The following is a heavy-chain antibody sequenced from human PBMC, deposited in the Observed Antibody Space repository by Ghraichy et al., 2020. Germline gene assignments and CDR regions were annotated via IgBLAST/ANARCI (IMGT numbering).Heavy chain of an antibody. V-gene: IGHV3-23*01. CDR3: AKDVGYTPYYFDS. D-gene: IGHD2-8*01. CDR2: LGGRGGGA. CDR1: GFTFSRYA. J-gene: IGHJ4*02. Sequence: GEFLNISCGASGFTFSRYAMNWVRQAPGKGLEWVAALGGRGGGAYYAQSVKGRFTISRDDSENTVYLQMSSLTAEDTAIYYCAKDVGYTPYYFDSWGQGTLVTVSS.